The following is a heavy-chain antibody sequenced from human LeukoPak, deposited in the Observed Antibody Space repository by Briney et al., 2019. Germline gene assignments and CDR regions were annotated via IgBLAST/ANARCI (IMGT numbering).Heavy chain of an antibody. CDR1: GYSFTSCW. D-gene: IGHD2-2*01. CDR2: IYPGDSDT. Sequence: GESLKISCKGSGYSFTSCWIGWVRQMPGKGLEWMGIIYPGDSDTRYSPSFQGQVTISADKSISTAYLQWSSLKASDTAMYYCARRHSSTSWYYYYYMDVWGKGTTVTVSS. V-gene: IGHV5-51*01. J-gene: IGHJ6*03. CDR3: ARRHSSTSWYYYYYMDV.